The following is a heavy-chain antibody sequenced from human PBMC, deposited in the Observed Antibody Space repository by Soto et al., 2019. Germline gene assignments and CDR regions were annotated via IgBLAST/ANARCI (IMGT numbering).Heavy chain of an antibody. J-gene: IGHJ4*02. CDR2: ISYDGSNK. Sequence: PGGALRLSCAASGFTFSSYAMHRVRQAPGKGLEWVAVISYDGSNKYYADSVKSRFTISRDNSKNTLYLQMNSLRAEDTAVYYCARESGYYGSGSYYHWGQGTLVTVSS. D-gene: IGHD3-10*01. V-gene: IGHV3-30-3*01. CDR3: ARESGYYGSGSYYH. CDR1: GFTFSSYA.